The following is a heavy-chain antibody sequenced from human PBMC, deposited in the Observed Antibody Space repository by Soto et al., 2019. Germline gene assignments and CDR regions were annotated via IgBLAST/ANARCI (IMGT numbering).Heavy chain of an antibody. J-gene: IGHJ5*02. CDR1: GFTLGTYW. V-gene: IGHV3-74*01. D-gene: IGHD2-15*01. CDR3: ARTFVDGMAGFGP. CDR2: ISSGGTYT. Sequence: EVHLVESGGGLVQPGGSLRLSCAASGFTLGTYWMHWVRQVPGKGLVWVSRISSGGTYTNYADSVKGRFTISRDSARNTLFLQMNYLTGEDTAVYYCARTFVDGMAGFGPWGQGTLVTVSS.